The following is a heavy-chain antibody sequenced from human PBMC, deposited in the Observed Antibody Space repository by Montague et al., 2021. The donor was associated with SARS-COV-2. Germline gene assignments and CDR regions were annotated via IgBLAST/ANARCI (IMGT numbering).Heavy chain of an antibody. Sequence: SETLSLTCTVSGGSISSYYWSCFRQPPGRGLLWFGYIYYSGSTXXXPSXXXRVTISVDTSKNQFSLKLSSVTAADTAVYYCSRHPIGSSPRYGIDVWGQGTTVTVSS. V-gene: IGHV4-59*08. D-gene: IGHD2-15*01. J-gene: IGHJ6*02. CDR1: GGSISSYY. CDR3: SRHPIGSSPRYGIDV. CDR2: IYYSGST.